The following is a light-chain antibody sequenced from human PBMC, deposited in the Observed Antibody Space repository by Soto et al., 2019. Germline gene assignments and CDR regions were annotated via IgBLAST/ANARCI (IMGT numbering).Light chain of an antibody. J-gene: IGLJ2*01. CDR1: SSDVGGYNY. Sequence: QSVLTQPPSASGSPGQSVTISCTGTSSDVGGYNYVSWYQQHPAKAPKLMIYEVSKRPSGVPDRLSGSKSGNTASLTVSGLQVEDEADYYCASYTGSDTLVFGGGTQLTVL. CDR3: ASYTGSDTLV. CDR2: EVS. V-gene: IGLV2-8*01.